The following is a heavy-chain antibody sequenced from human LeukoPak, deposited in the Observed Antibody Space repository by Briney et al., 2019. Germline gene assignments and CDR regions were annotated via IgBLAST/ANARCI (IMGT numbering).Heavy chain of an antibody. V-gene: IGHV3-7*05. J-gene: IGHJ4*02. CDR1: GFTFSNYW. CDR2: IKQDGSEK. CDR3: ARGRGWLEDY. Sequence: GGSLRLSCAASGFTFSNYWMNWVRQAPGKGLEWVANIKQDGSEKNYVDSVKGRFTISRDNAKNSLFLQMNSLRADDTAVYYCARGRGWLEDYWGQGTLVTVSS. D-gene: IGHD5-12*01.